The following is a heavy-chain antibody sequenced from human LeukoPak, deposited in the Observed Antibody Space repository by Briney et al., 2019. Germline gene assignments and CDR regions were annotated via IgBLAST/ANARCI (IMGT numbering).Heavy chain of an antibody. J-gene: IGHJ4*02. CDR3: ARVGSGGAWFDF. V-gene: IGHV4-59*01. CDR1: GGSISNYY. Sequence: SETLSLTCIVSGGSISNYYWSWIRQPPGKGLEWIGYIYYSGSTNYNPSLKTRATISIDTSKNQLSLTLTSVTAADTAVYYCARVGSGGAWFDFWGQGTLVSVSS. CDR2: IYYSGST. D-gene: IGHD6-19*01.